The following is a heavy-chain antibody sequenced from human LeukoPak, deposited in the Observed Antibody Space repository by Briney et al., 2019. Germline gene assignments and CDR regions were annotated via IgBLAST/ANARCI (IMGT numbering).Heavy chain of an antibody. CDR2: IIPILGIA. CDR3: ARGWELLPSPFDY. V-gene: IGHV1-69*04. CDR1: GGTFSSYA. D-gene: IGHD1-26*01. Sequence: GASVKVSCKASGGTFSSYAISWVRQAPGQGLEWMGRIIPILGIANYAQKFQGRVTITADKSTSTAYMELRSLRSEDTAVYYCARGWELLPSPFDYWGQGTLVTVSS. J-gene: IGHJ4*02.